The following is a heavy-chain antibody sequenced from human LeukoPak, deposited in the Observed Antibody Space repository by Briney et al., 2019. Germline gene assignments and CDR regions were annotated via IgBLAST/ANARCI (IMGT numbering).Heavy chain of an antibody. CDR1: GGSISSYY. D-gene: IGHD1-26*01. Sequence: SETLSLTCTVSGGSISSYYWGWIRQPPGKGLEWIGYIYYSGSTNYNPSLKSRVTISVDTSKNQFSLKLSSVTAADTAVYYCARSWNDQKWELLSYWGQGTLVTVSS. J-gene: IGHJ4*02. CDR3: ARSWNDQKWELLSY. V-gene: IGHV4-59*08. CDR2: IYYSGST.